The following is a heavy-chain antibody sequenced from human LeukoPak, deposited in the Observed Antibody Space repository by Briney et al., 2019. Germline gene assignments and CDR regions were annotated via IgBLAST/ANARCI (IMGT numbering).Heavy chain of an antibody. Sequence: PSETLSLTCTVSGGSISSGDYYWSWIRQPPGKGLEWIGYIYYSGSTYYNPSLKSRVTISVDTSKNQFSLKLSSVTAADTAVYYCAGGVWKWELLLWGQGTMVTVSS. CDR1: GGSISSGDYY. CDR3: AGGVWKWELLL. CDR2: IYYSGST. D-gene: IGHD1-26*01. J-gene: IGHJ3*01. V-gene: IGHV4-30-4*02.